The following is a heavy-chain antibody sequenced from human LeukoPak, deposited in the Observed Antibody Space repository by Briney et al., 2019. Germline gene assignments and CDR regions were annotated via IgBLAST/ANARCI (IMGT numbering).Heavy chain of an antibody. CDR2: IYYSGST. CDR3: ARVGANYYYYYYMDV. CDR1: GGSISSYY. Sequence: ETLSLTCTVSGGSISSYYWSWIRQPPGKGLEWIGYIYYSGSTNYNSSLKSRVTISVDTSKNQFSLKLSSVTAADTAVYYCARVGANYYYYYYMDVWGKGTTVTVSS. J-gene: IGHJ6*03. V-gene: IGHV4-59*01. D-gene: IGHD3-16*01.